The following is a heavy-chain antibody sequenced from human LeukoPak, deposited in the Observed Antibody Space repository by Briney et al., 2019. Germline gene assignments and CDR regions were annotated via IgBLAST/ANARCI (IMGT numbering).Heavy chain of an antibody. Sequence: GSLRLSCAASGLILSNSAMSWVRQAPGKGLEWVSAISGSGDTTYYADSVKGRFTISRDNSKNTLSLQMNSLRAEDTAVYYCAKVWFGELGDYWGQGTLVTVSS. J-gene: IGHJ4*02. CDR3: AKVWFGELGDY. CDR2: ISGSGDTT. D-gene: IGHD3-10*01. CDR1: GLILSNSA. V-gene: IGHV3-23*01.